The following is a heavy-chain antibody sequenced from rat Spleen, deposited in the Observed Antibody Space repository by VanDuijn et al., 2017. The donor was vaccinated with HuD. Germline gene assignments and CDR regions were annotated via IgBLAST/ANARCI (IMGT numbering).Heavy chain of an antibody. Sequence: EVQLVETGGGLVQPGRSLKLSCVASGFTFNNYWMTWIRQAPGKGLEWVSSITNTGGSTYYLDSVKCRFTISRENAKRTLYMQMDSLRSEDTATYYCTTDRDYYSSYIPRFAYWGQGTLVTVSS. CDR1: GFTFNNYW. V-gene: IGHV5-31*01. D-gene: IGHD1-2*01. CDR2: ITNTGGST. CDR3: TTDRDYYSSYIPRFAY. J-gene: IGHJ3*01.